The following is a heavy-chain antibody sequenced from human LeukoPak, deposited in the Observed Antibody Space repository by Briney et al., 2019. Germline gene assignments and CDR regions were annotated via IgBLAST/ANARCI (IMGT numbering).Heavy chain of an antibody. V-gene: IGHV4-34*01. CDR2: INHSGST. CDR3: ARAPPRIVARPISNWFDL. CDR1: RGSSSGYY. D-gene: IGHD6-6*01. J-gene: IGHJ5*02. Sequence: PETLSLTCAVYRGSSSGYYWSWIPQPPGTGLEWIGEINHSGSTNYNPSLKSRVTISVDTSKNQFSLKPSSVTAADTAVYYCARAPPRIVARPISNWFDLWGQGTLVTVSS.